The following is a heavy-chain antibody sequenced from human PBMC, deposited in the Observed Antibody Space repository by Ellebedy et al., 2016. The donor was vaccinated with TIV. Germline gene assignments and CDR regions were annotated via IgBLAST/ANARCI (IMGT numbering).Heavy chain of an antibody. CDR3: ARDRRDILTGYQSDY. Sequence: AASVKVSCKASGYTFSTYGITWVRQAPGQGLEWMGWISGYNGHTNYAQKLQGKVTMTTDTSTSTAYMELRSLKSDDTALYYCARDRRDILTGYQSDYWGRGTLVTVSS. CDR1: GYTFSTYG. D-gene: IGHD3-9*01. V-gene: IGHV1-18*01. CDR2: ISGYNGHT. J-gene: IGHJ4*02.